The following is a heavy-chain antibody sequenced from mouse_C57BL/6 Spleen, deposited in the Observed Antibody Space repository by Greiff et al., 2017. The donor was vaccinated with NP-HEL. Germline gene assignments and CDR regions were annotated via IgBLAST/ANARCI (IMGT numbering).Heavy chain of an antibody. D-gene: IGHD2-4*01. CDR2: ISSGSSTI. CDR1: GFTFSDYG. J-gene: IGHJ2*01. V-gene: IGHV5-17*01. Sequence: EVKLVESGGGLVKPGGSLKLSCAASGFTFSDYGMHWVRQAPEKGLEWVAYISSGSSTIYYADTVKGRFTISRDNAKNTLFLQMTSLRSEDTAMYYCARDMDYDGLFDYWGQGTTLTVSA. CDR3: ARDMDYDGLFDY.